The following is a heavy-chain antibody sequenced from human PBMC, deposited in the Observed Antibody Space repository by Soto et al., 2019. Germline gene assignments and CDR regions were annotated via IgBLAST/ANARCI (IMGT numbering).Heavy chain of an antibody. CDR3: AREHYGNSAWFDP. CDR2: MNPNSGNT. J-gene: IGHJ5*02. Sequence: ASVKVSCKASGYTFTSHYINWVRQATGQGLEWMGWMNPNSGNTGYAQKFQGRVTMTRNTSISTAYMELSSLRSEDTAVYYCAREHYGNSAWFDPWGQGTLVTVSS. CDR1: GYTFTSHY. V-gene: IGHV1-8*01. D-gene: IGHD3-10*01.